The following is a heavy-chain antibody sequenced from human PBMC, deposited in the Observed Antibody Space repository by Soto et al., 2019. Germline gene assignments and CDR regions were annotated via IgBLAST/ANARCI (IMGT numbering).Heavy chain of an antibody. CDR2: IYYSGTT. CDR1: GGSVSSGGYY. V-gene: IGHV4-31*03. CDR3: ARRALPQCINGVCYKDGFWDY. J-gene: IGHJ4*02. D-gene: IGHD2-8*01. Sequence: SETLSLTCTVSGGSVSSGGYYCSWIRQHPGTGLEWIGYIYYSGTTYFNPSLKSRASISLDTSKNEFSLKLTSVTAADTAVYYCARRALPQCINGVCYKDGFWDYWGQGALVTVSS.